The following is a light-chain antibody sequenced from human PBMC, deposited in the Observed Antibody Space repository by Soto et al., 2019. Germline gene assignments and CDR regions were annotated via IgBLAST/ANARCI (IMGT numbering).Light chain of an antibody. CDR3: HQYYSIPRT. CDR1: QSVLYSSNNKNY. J-gene: IGKJ1*01. CDR2: WAS. V-gene: IGKV4-1*01. Sequence: DIVMTQSPDSLAVSLGERATINCKSSQSVLYSSNNKNYLAWYQQKPGQPPKLLIYWASTRESGVPDRFSGSGSGIDFTLTISSLQADDVAVYYCHQYYSIPRTFGQGTKVEIK.